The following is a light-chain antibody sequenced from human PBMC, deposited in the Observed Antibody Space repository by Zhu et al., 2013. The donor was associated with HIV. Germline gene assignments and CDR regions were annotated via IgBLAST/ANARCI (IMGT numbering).Light chain of an antibody. CDR2: EVN. CDR3: CSYVGSRSVV. CDR1: SSDIGTYNL. Sequence: QSVLTQPASVSGSLGQSITISCTGTSSDIGTYNLVSWYQHHPGKAPKMIIFEVNKRPSEVSSRFSGSKSANTASLTISGLQAEDEADYYCCSYVGSRSVVFGGGTKVTVI. V-gene: IGLV2-23*02. J-gene: IGLJ2*01.